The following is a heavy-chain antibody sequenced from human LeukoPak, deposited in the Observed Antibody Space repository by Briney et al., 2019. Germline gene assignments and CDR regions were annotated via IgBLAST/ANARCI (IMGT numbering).Heavy chain of an antibody. J-gene: IGHJ5*02. Sequence: SETLSLTCTVSGGSISGGSYYWSWIRQPAGKGLEWIGRIYTSGSTNYNPSLKSRVTISVDTSKNQFSLKLSSVTAADTAVYYCARDTAPSRWFDPWGQGTLVTVSS. CDR2: IYTSGST. CDR3: ARDTAPSRWFDP. V-gene: IGHV4-61*02. D-gene: IGHD4-17*01. CDR1: GGSISGGSYY.